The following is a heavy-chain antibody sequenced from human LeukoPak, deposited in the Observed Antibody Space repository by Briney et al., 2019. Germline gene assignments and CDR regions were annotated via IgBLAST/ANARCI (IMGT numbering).Heavy chain of an antibody. CDR1: GGSISSGGYS. J-gene: IGHJ4*02. CDR3: ASSAAAQKFDY. V-gene: IGHV4-30-2*01. CDR2: IYHSGST. D-gene: IGHD6-25*01. Sequence: SETLSLTCAVSGGSISSGGYSWSWIRQPPGKGLEWIGYIYHSGSTYYNPSLKSRVTISVDTSKNQFSLKLSSVTAADTAVYHCASSAAAQKFDYWGQGTLVTVSS.